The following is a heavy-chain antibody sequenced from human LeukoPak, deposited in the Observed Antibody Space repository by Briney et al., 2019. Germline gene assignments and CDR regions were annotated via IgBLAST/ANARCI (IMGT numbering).Heavy chain of an antibody. CDR2: INGDGSRT. J-gene: IGHJ4*02. CDR1: GFTFSGYW. Sequence: TGGSLRLSCAASGFTFSGYWMHWVRQAPGKGRVWVSVINGDGSRTIYADSVKGRFTISRDNAKNTLYLQMASLTAEDTAVYYCSRGNYFDYWGQGALVTVSS. CDR3: SRGNYFDY. V-gene: IGHV3-74*01.